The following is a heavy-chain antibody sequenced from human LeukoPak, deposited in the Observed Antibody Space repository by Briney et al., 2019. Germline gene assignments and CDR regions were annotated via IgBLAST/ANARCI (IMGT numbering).Heavy chain of an antibody. CDR1: GGIFSKYG. D-gene: IGHD6-25*01. CDR3: ARDRRGGDAFDI. J-gene: IGHJ3*02. CDR2: IIPTFDIA. Sequence: SVKVSCKASGGIFSKYGISWVRQAPGQGLEWMGGIIPTFDIANYAQKFQGRVTISADKSTSTDYMELSSLRSEDTAMYYCARDRRGGDAFDIWGQGTMVTVSS. V-gene: IGHV1-69*17.